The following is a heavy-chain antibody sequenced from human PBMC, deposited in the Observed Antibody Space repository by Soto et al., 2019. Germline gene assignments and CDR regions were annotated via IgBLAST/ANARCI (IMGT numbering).Heavy chain of an antibody. CDR3: AKVFYYYDSSGYYYFDY. Sequence: GGSLRLSCAASGVTFRSYAVSWVRQAPGKGPEWISSISGSGSTIYYADSVKGRFTISRDNSKNTLYLQMSSLRAEDTAVYYCAKVFYYYDSSGYYYFDYWGQGTLVPVPS. V-gene: IGHV3-23*01. J-gene: IGHJ4*02. D-gene: IGHD3-22*01. CDR1: GVTFRSYA. CDR2: ISGSGSTI.